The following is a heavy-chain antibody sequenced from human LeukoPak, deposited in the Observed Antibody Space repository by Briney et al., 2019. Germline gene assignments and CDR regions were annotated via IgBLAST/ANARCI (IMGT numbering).Heavy chain of an antibody. CDR1: GYTFTGYY. J-gene: IGHJ4*02. Sequence: ASVKVSCKASGYTFTGYYMHWVRQAPGQGLEWMGWINPKSGGTNYGQKFQGRVTMTRDTCISRAYMELSRLRSDDTAVYYCAIPRGPVTGDDWGQGTLVTVSS. CDR2: INPKSGGT. CDR3: AIPRGPVTGDD. D-gene: IGHD4-11*01. V-gene: IGHV1-2*02.